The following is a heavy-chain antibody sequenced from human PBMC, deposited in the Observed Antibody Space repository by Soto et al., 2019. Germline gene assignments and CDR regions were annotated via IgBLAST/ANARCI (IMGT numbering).Heavy chain of an antibody. V-gene: IGHV1-69*13. D-gene: IGHD6-6*01. Sequence: GASVKVSCKASGGTFSSYAISWVRQAPGQGLEWMGGIIPIFGTANYAQKFQGRVTITADESTSTAYMELSSLRSEDMAVYYCAREGIAARRGRYYYGMDVWGQGTTVTVSS. J-gene: IGHJ6*02. CDR3: AREGIAARRGRYYYGMDV. CDR1: GGTFSSYA. CDR2: IIPIFGTA.